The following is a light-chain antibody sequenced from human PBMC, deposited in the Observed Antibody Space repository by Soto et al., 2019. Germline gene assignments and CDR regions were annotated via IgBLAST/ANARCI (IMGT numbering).Light chain of an antibody. Sequence: LXQSPGTXYLYKXERATLFCRASQSVSSTYLAWYQRKPGQAPRLLIYGASSRATGIPDRFSGSGSGADFTLTISRLEPEDFAVYYCQQYGNSPFTFGQGTRLEV. CDR2: GAS. CDR3: QQYGNSPFT. V-gene: IGKV3-20*01. J-gene: IGKJ5*01. CDR1: QSVSSTY.